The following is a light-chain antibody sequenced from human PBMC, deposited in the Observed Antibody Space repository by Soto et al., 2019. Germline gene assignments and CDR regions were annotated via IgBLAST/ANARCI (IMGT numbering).Light chain of an antibody. CDR3: QQYNDWPLT. V-gene: IGKV3-15*01. J-gene: IGKJ1*01. Sequence: EIVITQSPFTLSLSPFERFTLSCRASQSVSSNLAWYQQKPGQAPSLLIYGAFTRATGIPARFSGTGSGTEFTLTISSLQSEDFALYYCQQYNDWPLTFGQGTKVDNK. CDR1: QSVSSN. CDR2: GAF.